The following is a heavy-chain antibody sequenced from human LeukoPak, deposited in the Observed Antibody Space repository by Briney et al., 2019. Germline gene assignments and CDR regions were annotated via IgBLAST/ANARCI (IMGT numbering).Heavy chain of an antibody. CDR3: ASENYYDSSGYYAYNY. Sequence: ASVKVSCKASGCTFTGYYMHWVRQAPGQGLEWMGWINPNSGGTNYAQKFQGRVTVTRDTSISTAYMELSRLRSDDTAVYYCASENYYDSSGYYAYNYWGQGTLVTVSS. J-gene: IGHJ4*02. CDR1: GCTFTGYY. V-gene: IGHV1-2*02. CDR2: INPNSGGT. D-gene: IGHD3-22*01.